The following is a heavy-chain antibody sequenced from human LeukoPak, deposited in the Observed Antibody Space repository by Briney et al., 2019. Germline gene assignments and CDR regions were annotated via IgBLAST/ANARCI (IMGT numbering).Heavy chain of an antibody. J-gene: IGHJ4*02. CDR1: GFIFSSYD. Sequence: PGRSLRPSCAASGFIFSSYDMHWVRQAPGKGLEWVAVIWYDGSHKYYADSVKGRFTISRDNSKNTLYLQMNSLRAEDTAVYYCARGDYFDYWGQGTLVTVSS. CDR2: IWYDGSHK. CDR3: ARGDYFDY. V-gene: IGHV3-33*01.